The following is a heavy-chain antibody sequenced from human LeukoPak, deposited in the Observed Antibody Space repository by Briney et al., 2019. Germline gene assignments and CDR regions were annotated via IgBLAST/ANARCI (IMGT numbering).Heavy chain of an antibody. CDR1: GGSIISGDFF. J-gene: IGHJ4*02. CDR2: IYYSGTT. Sequence: SETLSLTCTVSGGSIISGDFFWSWIRQPPGKGLEWIGYIYYSGTTSYNPSLKSRVTISVDTSKNQFSLKLSSVTAADTAVYYCARGTYYYDSSYSDYWGQGTLVTVSS. V-gene: IGHV4-30-4*02. D-gene: IGHD3-22*01. CDR3: ARGTYYYDSSYSDY.